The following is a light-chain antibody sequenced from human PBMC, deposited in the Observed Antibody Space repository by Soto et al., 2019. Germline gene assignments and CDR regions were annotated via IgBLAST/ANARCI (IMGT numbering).Light chain of an antibody. CDR2: QTS. CDR3: HQRKSWPRT. Sequence: EMVLTQSPATVSSFPVGIGAVSFRASQYINTRLAWYQHRPGQAPRLLIYQTSIRAAGIPARFSASGSGTDFTLTISDVQPEDFALYYCHQRKSWPRTFGQGTKVDIK. V-gene: IGKV3-11*01. J-gene: IGKJ1*01. CDR1: QYINTR.